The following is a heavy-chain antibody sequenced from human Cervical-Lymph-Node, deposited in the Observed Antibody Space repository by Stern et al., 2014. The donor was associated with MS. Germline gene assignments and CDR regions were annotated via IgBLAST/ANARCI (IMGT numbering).Heavy chain of an antibody. Sequence: EVQLVESGGGLVKPGRSLRLSCTASGFTFGDYAMSWFRQAPGKGLEWVAFIRRKPYGGTTKYAASVEDRFTISRDDAKSIAYLQMNSLKTEDTAVYYCSRDNFRSIQWEGFDPWGQGTLVIVSS. J-gene: IGHJ5*02. CDR2: IRRKPYGGTT. CDR1: GFTFGDYA. V-gene: IGHV3-49*05. CDR3: SRDNFRSIQWEGFDP. D-gene: IGHD1-26*01.